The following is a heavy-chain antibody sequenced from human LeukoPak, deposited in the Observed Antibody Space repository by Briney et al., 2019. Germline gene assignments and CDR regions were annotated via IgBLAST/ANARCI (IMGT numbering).Heavy chain of an antibody. V-gene: IGHV1-18*01. CDR1: GYTFTSYG. D-gene: IGHD3-3*01. Sequence: ASVKVSCKASGYTFTSYGISWVRQAPGQGLEWMGWISAYNGNTNYAQKLQGRVTMTTDTSTSTAYMELRSLRSDDTAVYYCARKTYYDFLSGYYPYYYYGMDVWGQGTTVTVSS. CDR3: ARKTYYDFLSGYYPYYYYGMDV. J-gene: IGHJ6*02. CDR2: ISAYNGNT.